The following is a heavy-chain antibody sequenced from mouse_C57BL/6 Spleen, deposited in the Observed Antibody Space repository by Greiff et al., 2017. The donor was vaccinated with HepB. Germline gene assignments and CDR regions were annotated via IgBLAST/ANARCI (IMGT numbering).Heavy chain of an antibody. V-gene: IGHV1-82*01. J-gene: IGHJ2*01. Sequence: LQESGPELVKPGASVKISCKASGYAFSSSWMNWVKQRPGKGLEWIGRIYPGDGDTNYNGKFKGKATLTADKSSSTAYMQLSSLTSEDSAVYFCARSLTGTLFDYWGQGTTLTVSS. D-gene: IGHD4-1*01. CDR3: ARSLTGTLFDY. CDR2: IYPGDGDT. CDR1: GYAFSSSW.